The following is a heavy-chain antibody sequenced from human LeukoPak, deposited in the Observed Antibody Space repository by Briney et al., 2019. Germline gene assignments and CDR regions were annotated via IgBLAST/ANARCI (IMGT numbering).Heavy chain of an antibody. CDR3: AKDTYYYDTSGYYIFDY. D-gene: IGHD3-22*01. Sequence: GGSLRLSCAASGFTFSSYAMSWVRQAPGKGLEWVSAISGSGGSTYYADSVKGRYTISRDNSKNTLYLQMNSLRAEDTAMYYCAKDTYYYDTSGYYIFDYWGQGTLVTVSS. V-gene: IGHV3-23*01. J-gene: IGHJ4*02. CDR1: GFTFSSYA. CDR2: ISGSGGST.